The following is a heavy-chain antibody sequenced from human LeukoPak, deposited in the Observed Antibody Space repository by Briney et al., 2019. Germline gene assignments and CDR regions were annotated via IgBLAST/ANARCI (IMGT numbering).Heavy chain of an antibody. V-gene: IGHV4-59*01. CDR3: ARAFSDYYDSSGYYFDY. CDR1: GGSISSYY. CDR2: IYYSGST. J-gene: IGHJ4*02. D-gene: IGHD3-22*01. Sequence: SETLSLTCTVSGGSISSYYWSWIRQPPGKGLEWIGYIYYSGSTNYNPSLKSRVTISVDTSKNQFSLKLSSVTAADTAVYYCARAFSDYYDSSGYYFDYWGQGTLVTVSS.